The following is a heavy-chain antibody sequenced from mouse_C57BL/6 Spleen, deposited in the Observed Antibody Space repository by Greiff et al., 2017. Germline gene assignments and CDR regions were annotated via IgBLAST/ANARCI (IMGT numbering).Heavy chain of an antibody. V-gene: IGHV1-59*01. J-gene: IGHJ3*01. CDR2: IDPSDSYT. CDR3: ARWEGQLAY. Sequence: QVQLQQPGAELVRPGTSVKLSCKASGYTFTSYWMHWVKQRPGQGLEWIGVIDPSDSYTNYNQKFKGKATLTVDTSSSTAYMQLSSLTSEDSAVYYCARWEGQLAYWGQGTLVTVSA. CDR1: GYTFTSYW. D-gene: IGHD3-3*01.